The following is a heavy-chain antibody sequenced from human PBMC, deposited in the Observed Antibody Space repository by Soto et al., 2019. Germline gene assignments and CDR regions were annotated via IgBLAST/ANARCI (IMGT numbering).Heavy chain of an antibody. CDR1: GFTVGSAY. CDR3: ARDPWVGDIGDY. Sequence: DVQLVESGGGLVLRRESLRLSCAASGFTVGSAYMSWVRQAPGKGLEWVAGIYSGGNTYYADSVKGRFTISRDTSKNRLYLQMNSLRAEDAAIYYCARDPWVGDIGDYWGQGTLVTVSS. J-gene: IGHJ4*02. V-gene: IGHV3-66*01. D-gene: IGHD4-17*01. CDR2: IYSGGNT.